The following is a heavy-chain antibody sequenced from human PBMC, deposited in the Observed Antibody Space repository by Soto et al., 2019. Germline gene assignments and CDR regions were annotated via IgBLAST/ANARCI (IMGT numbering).Heavy chain of an antibody. V-gene: IGHV3-53*01. D-gene: IGHD5-18*01. CDR3: ARVSTVYGYSYGHFDS. Sequence: PVGSLRLSCAVSGFTVSNNYMSWVRQAPGKGLEGVSVIYSGGYTAYGDSVKGRFTISRDDSKNTLYLQMNSLRADDTAVYYCARVSTVYGYSYGHFDSWGQGTPVTVSS. CDR1: GFTVSNNY. J-gene: IGHJ4*02. CDR2: IYSGGYT.